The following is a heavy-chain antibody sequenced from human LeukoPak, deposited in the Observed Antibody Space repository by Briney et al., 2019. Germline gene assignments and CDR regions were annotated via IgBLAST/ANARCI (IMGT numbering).Heavy chain of an antibody. J-gene: IGHJ4*02. CDR3: AKDGGGSGWFLDY. D-gene: IGHD6-19*01. CDR1: GFTFSSYG. Sequence: PGGSLRLSCAASGFTFSSYGMHWVRQAPGKGLEWVAFIRYDGRNKYYADSVKGRFTISRDTSKNTLSLQMNSLRAEDTAVYYCAKDGGGSGWFLDYWGQGTLVTVSS. CDR2: IRYDGRNK. V-gene: IGHV3-30*02.